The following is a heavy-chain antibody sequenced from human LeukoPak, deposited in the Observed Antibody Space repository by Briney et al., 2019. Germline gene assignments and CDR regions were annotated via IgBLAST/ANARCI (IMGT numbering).Heavy chain of an antibody. V-gene: IGHV3-23*01. CDR1: GFTFSSYG. CDR2: TSGSGGST. J-gene: IGHJ3*02. Sequence: GRSLRLSCAASGFTFSSYGMHWVRQAPGKGLEWVSATSGSGGSTYYADSVKGRFTISRDNSKNTLYLQMNSLRAEDTAVYYCAKNPARGRAFDIWGQGTMVTVSS. CDR3: AKNPARGRAFDI. D-gene: IGHD3-10*01.